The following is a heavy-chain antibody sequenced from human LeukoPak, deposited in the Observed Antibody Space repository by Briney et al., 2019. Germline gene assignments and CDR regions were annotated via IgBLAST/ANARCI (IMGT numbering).Heavy chain of an antibody. V-gene: IGHV4-59*01. CDR2: IYYTGNT. CDR1: GGSISSYY. J-gene: IGHJ5*02. CDR3: ARDRLQLQS. Sequence: PWETLSLTCTVSGGSISSYYWSWTRQPPGKGLEWIGYIYYTGNTNYNPSLKSRVTISVDTSKNQFSLKLSSVTAADTAVYYCARDRLQLQSWGQGTLVTVSS. D-gene: IGHD1-1*01.